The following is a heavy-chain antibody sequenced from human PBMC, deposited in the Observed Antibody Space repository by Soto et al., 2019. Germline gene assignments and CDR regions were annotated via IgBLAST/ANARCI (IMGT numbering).Heavy chain of an antibody. CDR1: GFTFSSYG. CDR3: AKIPVLGPTTGFDY. V-gene: IGHV3-30*18. J-gene: IGHJ4*02. Sequence: PGVSLRLSFAASGFTFSSYGMHWVRQAPGKGLEWVAVISYDGSNKYYADSVKGRFTISRDNSKNTLYLQMNSLRAEDTAVYYCAKIPVLGPTTGFDYWGQGTLVTVSS. D-gene: IGHD2-8*01. CDR2: ISYDGSNK.